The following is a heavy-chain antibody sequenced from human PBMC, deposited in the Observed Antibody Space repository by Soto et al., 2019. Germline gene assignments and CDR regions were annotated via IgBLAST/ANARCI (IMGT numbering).Heavy chain of an antibody. CDR1: GYTFSSYD. J-gene: IGHJ5*02. CDR2: ISAYNGNT. V-gene: IGHV1-18*01. CDR3: ARSYCISTSCSLWDHWFDP. D-gene: IGHD2-2*01. Sequence: QVQLVQSGAEVTKPGASVKVSCKASGYTFSSYDINWVRQAPGQGLEWMGWISAYNGNTNYAQKLQGRVTMTTDTSTSKAYMELRSLRSDDTAVYYCARSYCISTSCSLWDHWFDPWGQGTLVTVSS.